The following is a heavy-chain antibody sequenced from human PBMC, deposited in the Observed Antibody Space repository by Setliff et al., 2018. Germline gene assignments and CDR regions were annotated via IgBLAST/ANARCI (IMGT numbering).Heavy chain of an antibody. Sequence: ASVKVSCKASGYTFTTYYMHWVRQAPGQGLEWMGWINPGSGATNLAQRFQGRVTMTRDTSISTAYMELSRLRSDDTAVYYCARDLALEDEYYYDSTGYYPRGRGYWGQGTLVTVSS. CDR3: ARDLALEDEYYYDSTGYYPRGRGY. CDR2: INPGSGAT. D-gene: IGHD3-22*01. CDR1: GYTFTTYY. J-gene: IGHJ4*02. V-gene: IGHV1-2*02.